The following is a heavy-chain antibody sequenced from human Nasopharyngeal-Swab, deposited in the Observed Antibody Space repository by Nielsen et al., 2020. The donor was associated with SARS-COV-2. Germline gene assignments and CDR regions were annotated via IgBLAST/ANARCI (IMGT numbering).Heavy chain of an antibody. Sequence: GSLRLSCAVYGGSFSGYYWSWIRQPPGKGLEWIGEINHSGSTNYNPSLKSRVTISVDTSKNQFSLKPSSVTAADTAVYYCARGAAGYYDSSGYPYFDYWGQGTLVTVSS. CDR1: GGSFSGYY. CDR2: INHSGST. D-gene: IGHD3-22*01. V-gene: IGHV4-34*01. J-gene: IGHJ4*02. CDR3: ARGAAGYYDSSGYPYFDY.